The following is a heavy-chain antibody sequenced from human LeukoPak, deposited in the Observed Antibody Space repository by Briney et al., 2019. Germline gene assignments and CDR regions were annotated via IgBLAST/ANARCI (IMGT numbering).Heavy chain of an antibody. CDR3: ARLDGYCSGGSCYSVSFVDP. CDR1: GGSISSSNYY. Sequence: PSETLSLTCTVSGGSISSSNYYWGWIRQPPGKGLEWIGSIYYSGSTYYNPSLKSRVTISVDTSKNQFSLKLSSVTAADTAVYYCARLDGYCSGGSCYSVSFVDPWDQGTLVTVSS. J-gene: IGHJ5*02. CDR2: IYYSGST. D-gene: IGHD2-15*01. V-gene: IGHV4-39*01.